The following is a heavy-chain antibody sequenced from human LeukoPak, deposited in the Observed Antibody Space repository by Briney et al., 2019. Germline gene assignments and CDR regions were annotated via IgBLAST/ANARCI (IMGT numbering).Heavy chain of an antibody. J-gene: IGHJ6*03. Sequence: PGGSLRLSCAASGFTFSSYAMSWVRQAPGKGLEWVSVISGSGGSTYYADSVKGRFTISRDNSKNTLYLQMNSLRAEDTAVYYCAKKPSTERRYCSSTSCSHMDVWGKGTTVTVSS. CDR1: GFTFSSYA. V-gene: IGHV3-23*01. D-gene: IGHD2-2*01. CDR3: AKKPSTERRYCSSTSCSHMDV. CDR2: ISGSGGST.